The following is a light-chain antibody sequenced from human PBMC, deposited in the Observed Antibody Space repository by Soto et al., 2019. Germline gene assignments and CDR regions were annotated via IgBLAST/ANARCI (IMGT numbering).Light chain of an antibody. CDR2: EVT. J-gene: IGLJ3*02. CDR3: SSYADTAWV. CDR1: SSDVGGYNY. V-gene: IGLV2-8*01. Sequence: QSALTQPPSASGSPGQSVTISCTGTSSDVGGYNYVSWYQQHPGKAPKLIIYEVTKRPSGVPDRFSGSKSGNTASLTVSGLQAEDEADYHCSSYADTAWVLGGWTKLTVL.